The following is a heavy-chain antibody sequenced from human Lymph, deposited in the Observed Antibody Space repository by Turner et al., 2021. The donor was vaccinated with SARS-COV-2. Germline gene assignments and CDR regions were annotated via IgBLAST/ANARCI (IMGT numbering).Heavy chain of an antibody. V-gene: IGHV3-30*18. D-gene: IGHD5-12*01. CDR1: GFTFSSYD. CDR3: AKDRWIFSVAMGCMDV. Sequence: VLLVASGGGVVKPGTARGLPYAASGFTFSSYDMHWVRQAPGKGLEWVTVTSYDGSNKYYADSVKGRFTISRDNSKNTLYLQMNSLRAEDTAVYYCAKDRWIFSVAMGCMDVWGQGTTVTVSS. CDR2: TSYDGSNK. J-gene: IGHJ6*02.